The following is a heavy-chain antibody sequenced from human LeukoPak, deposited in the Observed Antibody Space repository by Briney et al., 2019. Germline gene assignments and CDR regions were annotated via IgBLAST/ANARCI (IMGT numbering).Heavy chain of an antibody. V-gene: IGHV1-8*01. J-gene: IGHJ4*02. CDR2: MNPNSGNT. Sequence: ASVKVSCKASGYTFTSYDINWVRRATGQGLEWMGWMNPNSGNTGYAQKFQGRVTMTRNTSISTAYMELSSLRSEDTAVYYCATAPSRLRYFDWLLYGGGDYWGQGTLVTVSS. CDR3: ATAPSRLRYFDWLLYGGGDY. D-gene: IGHD3-9*01. CDR1: GYTFTSYD.